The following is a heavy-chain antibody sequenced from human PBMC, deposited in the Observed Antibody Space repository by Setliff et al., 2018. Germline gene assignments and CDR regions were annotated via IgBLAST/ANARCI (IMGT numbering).Heavy chain of an antibody. CDR1: GYTFTRYY. D-gene: IGHD6-19*01. Sequence: GASVKVSCKASGYTFTRYYMHWVRQAPGQGLEWMGRINPNSGGTNYAQKFQGRVTIMRDTSANTVYMELSSLRSEDTAVYYCARGNCNEHGCYRAFDLWGQGTMVTVSS. CDR2: INPNSGGT. CDR3: ARGNCNEHGCYRAFDL. J-gene: IGHJ3*01. V-gene: IGHV1-2*06.